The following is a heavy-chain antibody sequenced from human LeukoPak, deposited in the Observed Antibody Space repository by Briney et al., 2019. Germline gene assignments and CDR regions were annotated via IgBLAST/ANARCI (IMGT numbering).Heavy chain of an antibody. D-gene: IGHD6-6*01. J-gene: IGHJ3*02. CDR2: IYYSGST. CDR3: AREYSSSSGRRAFDI. Sequence: SETLSLTCIVSGGSISGYYWSWIRQPPGKGLESIGYIYYSGSTNYNPSLKSRLTISIDTSENQFSLKLSSVTAADTAVYYCAREYSSSSGRRAFDIWGQGTMVTVSA. CDR1: GGSISGYY. V-gene: IGHV4-59*08.